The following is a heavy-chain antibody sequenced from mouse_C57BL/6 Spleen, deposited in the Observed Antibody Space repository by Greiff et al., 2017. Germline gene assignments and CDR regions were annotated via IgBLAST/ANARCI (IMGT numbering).Heavy chain of an antibody. CDR2: IWSGGST. CDR3: AGTVVEDYAMDY. V-gene: IGHV2-2*01. CDR1: GFSLTSYG. Sequence: VMLVESGPGLVQPSQSLSITCTVSGFSLTSYGVHWVRQSPGKGLEWLGVIWSGGSTDYNAAVISRLSISKDNSKSQVFCKMYSLQADDTAINNCAGTVVEDYAMDYWGQGTSGTVSS. D-gene: IGHD1-1*01. J-gene: IGHJ4*01.